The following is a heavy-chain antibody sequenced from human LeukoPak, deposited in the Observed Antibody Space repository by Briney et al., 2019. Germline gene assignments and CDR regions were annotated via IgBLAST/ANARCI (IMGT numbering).Heavy chain of an antibody. V-gene: IGHV4-38-2*02. CDR3: ARVPQVGMIYFDY. J-gene: IGHJ4*02. CDR2: IYHSGST. D-gene: IGHD1-26*01. Sequence: PSETLSLTCTVSGYSISSGYYWGWIRQPPGKGLEWIGSIYHSGSTYYNPSLKSRVTISVDTSKNQFSLKLSSVTAADTAVYYCARVPQVGMIYFDYWGQGTLVTVSS. CDR1: GYSISSGYY.